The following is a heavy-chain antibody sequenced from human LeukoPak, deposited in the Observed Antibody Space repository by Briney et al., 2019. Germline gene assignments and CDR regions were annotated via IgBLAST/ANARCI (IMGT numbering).Heavy chain of an antibody. CDR2: ISYSGST. CDR1: GGSISSGGYY. D-gene: IGHD3-16*02. Sequence: SGTLSLTCTVSGGSISSGGYYWSCSRQHPGKGLEWIWYISYSGSTYYDPSLKSRFTISVDTSKNQFSLKLSSVTAADTAVYYCARDPEGMGYHEDWGQRALVT. J-gene: IGHJ1*01. V-gene: IGHV4-31*03. CDR3: ARDPEGMGYHED.